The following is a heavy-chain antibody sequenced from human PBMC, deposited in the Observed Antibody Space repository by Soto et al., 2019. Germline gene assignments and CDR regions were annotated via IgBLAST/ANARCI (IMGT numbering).Heavy chain of an antibody. J-gene: IGHJ4*02. D-gene: IGHD2-15*01. CDR1: GFRLSSYA. CDR2: MSYDESKK. CDR3: AKDRRDGDFMHILVVDF. Sequence: HPGGSLRLSCATSGFRLSSYAMHWVRQAPGKGLEWVALMSYDESKKYYADSVKGRFTISRDTSKNTLVLEMNNLRVEDTAVYYCAKDRRDGDFMHILVVDFWGQGALVTVSS. V-gene: IGHV3-30*18.